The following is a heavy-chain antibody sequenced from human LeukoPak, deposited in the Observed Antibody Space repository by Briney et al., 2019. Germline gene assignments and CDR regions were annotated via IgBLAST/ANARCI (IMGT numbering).Heavy chain of an antibody. D-gene: IGHD3-10*01. CDR1: GGSISSSTYY. CDR3: ARAGVLWFGGNMDV. CDR2: IYYSGST. J-gene: IGHJ6*03. V-gene: IGHV4-39*07. Sequence: PSETLSLTCIVSGGSISSSTYYWGWIRQPPGKGLEWIGSIYYSGSTYYNPSLKSRGTISVDTSKNQFSLKLSSVTAADTAVYYCARAGVLWFGGNMDVWGKGTTVTVSS.